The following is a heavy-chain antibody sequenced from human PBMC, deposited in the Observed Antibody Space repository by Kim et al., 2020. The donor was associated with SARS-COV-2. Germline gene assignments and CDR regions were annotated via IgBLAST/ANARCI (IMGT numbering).Heavy chain of an antibody. V-gene: IGHV4-31*02. CDR3: ARAYGDYETFDY. D-gene: IGHD4-17*01. J-gene: IGHJ4*02. Sequence: YYNPSLKSRVTISVDTSKNQFSLKLSSVTAADTAVYYCARAYGDYETFDYWGQGTLVTVSS.